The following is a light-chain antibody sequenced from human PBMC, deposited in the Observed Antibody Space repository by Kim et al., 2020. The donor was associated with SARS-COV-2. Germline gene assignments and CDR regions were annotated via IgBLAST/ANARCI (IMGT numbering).Light chain of an antibody. V-gene: IGLV2-14*03. CDR1: SSDVVGQKY. CDR2: DVT. Sequence: QSALTQPASISGPLGQSITISCTGTSSDVVGQKYVSWYQQHPGKAPKLMIFDVTNRPSGISDRFSGSKSGNTASPTNSGLQAEDEADYYCCSYTNSGAYVFGSGTKVTVL. J-gene: IGLJ1*01. CDR3: CSYTNSGAYV.